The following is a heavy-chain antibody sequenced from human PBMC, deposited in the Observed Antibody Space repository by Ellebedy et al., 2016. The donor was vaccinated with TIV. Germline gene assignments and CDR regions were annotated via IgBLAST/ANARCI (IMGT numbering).Heavy chain of an antibody. CDR2: IKQDGSET. D-gene: IGHD2-2*02. Sequence: GESLKISCAASGFPFSNYWMSWVRQAPGKRLAWVANIKQDGSETYYLDSVKGRFTISRDNAKNSLYLQMNSLRADDTAVYYCARSPYTGYSDLGFDYWGQGSLVTVSS. CDR3: ARSPYTGYSDLGFDY. CDR1: GFPFSNYW. V-gene: IGHV3-7*01. J-gene: IGHJ4*02.